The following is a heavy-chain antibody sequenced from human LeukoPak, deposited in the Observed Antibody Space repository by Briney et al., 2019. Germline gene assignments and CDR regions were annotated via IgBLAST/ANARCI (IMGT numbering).Heavy chain of an antibody. Sequence: GGSLRLSCTASGFTFSSYGMHWVRQAPGKGLEWVAFIRYDGSNKYYADSVKGRFTISRDNSKNTLYLQMNSLRAEDTAVYYCAKWPFYYGSGSSDWGQGTLVTVSS. CDR3: AKWPFYYGSGSSD. D-gene: IGHD3-10*01. CDR1: GFTFSSYG. J-gene: IGHJ4*02. CDR2: IRYDGSNK. V-gene: IGHV3-30*02.